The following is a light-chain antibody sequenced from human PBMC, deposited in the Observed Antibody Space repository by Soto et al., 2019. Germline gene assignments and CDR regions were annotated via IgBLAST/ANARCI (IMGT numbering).Light chain of an antibody. CDR1: QTVSSK. CDR2: GAS. CDR3: QQYNNWRPLT. Sequence: EVVRTQHPPTLSVSPGEGATLSCRASQTVSSKLAWYQQKPGRAPRLLISGASTRASDIPARFSGSGSGTEFTLTISSRQSADFAVYHCQQYNNWRPLTFGGGTKVEIK. V-gene: IGKV3-15*01. J-gene: IGKJ4*01.